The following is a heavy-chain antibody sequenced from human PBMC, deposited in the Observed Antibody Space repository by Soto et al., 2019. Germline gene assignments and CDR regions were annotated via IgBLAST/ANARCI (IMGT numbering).Heavy chain of an antibody. J-gene: IGHJ4*02. CDR1: GYSFTGYY. D-gene: IGHD2-8*02. Sequence: HEHLVQSGAEVKRPGASLKVSCKASGYSFTGYYIHWVRQAPGQGLEWMGWINPDSGATNYAQNFQGRVTLTSDTYISTASMDLTSLTSDDTAVYYCARGDYGTGGYPFRYFDYWGQGTLVIVSS. V-gene: IGHV1-2*02. CDR2: INPDSGAT. CDR3: ARGDYGTGGYPFRYFDY.